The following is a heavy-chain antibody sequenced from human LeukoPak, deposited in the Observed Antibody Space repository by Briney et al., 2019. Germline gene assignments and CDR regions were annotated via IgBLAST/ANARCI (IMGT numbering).Heavy chain of an antibody. CDR3: ARGITSLRYYYGMDV. Sequence: PGGSLRLSCAASGFTVSSNYMSWVRQAPGKGLEWVSVIYSGGSTYYADSVKGRFTISRDNSKNTLYLQMNSLRAEDTAVYYCARGITSLRYYYGMDVWGQGTTVTVSS. V-gene: IGHV3-53*01. CDR2: IYSGGST. D-gene: IGHD3-3*01. CDR1: GFTVSSNY. J-gene: IGHJ6*02.